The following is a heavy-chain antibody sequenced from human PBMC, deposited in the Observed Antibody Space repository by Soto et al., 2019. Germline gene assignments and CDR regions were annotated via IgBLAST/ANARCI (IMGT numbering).Heavy chain of an antibody. CDR2: TYHSGST. CDR3: ARRHYDVLTGYYKALDY. D-gene: IGHD3-9*01. V-gene: IGHV4-4*02. Sequence: SETLSLTCGVSGDAITSRDYWSWVRQTPGRGLEWIGETYHSGSTKFNPSLKSRVPISVDKSKTQFSLRLTSVTAADTAIYYCARRHYDVLTGYYKALDYWGQGPLVTVSS. J-gene: IGHJ4*02. CDR1: GDAITSRDY.